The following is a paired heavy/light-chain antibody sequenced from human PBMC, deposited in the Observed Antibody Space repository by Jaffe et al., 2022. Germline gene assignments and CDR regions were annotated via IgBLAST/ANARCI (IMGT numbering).Heavy chain of an antibody. CDR3: ARTLWLGDFDY. Sequence: QVQLQESGPGLVKPSETLSLTCTVSGYSISSGYYWGWIRQPPGKGLEWIGTIYHTGSTYYNPPLKSRVTISVDTSKNQFFLKLSSVTAADTAVYYCARTLWLGDFDYWGQGTLVTVSS. CDR1: GYSISSGYY. V-gene: IGHV4-38-2*02. D-gene: IGHD3-10*01. CDR2: IYHTGST. J-gene: IGHJ4*02.
Light chain of an antibody. CDR1: QSVTSNY. Sequence: EIVLTQSPGTLSLSPGERATLSCRASQSVTSNYLAWYQQKPGQAPRLLISGVSNRATGIPDRFSGSGSETDFTLTISRLEPEDFAMYYCQLYGHTPQTFGPGTTVDIK. CDR2: GVS. V-gene: IGKV3-20*01. CDR3: QLYGHTPQT. J-gene: IGKJ3*01.